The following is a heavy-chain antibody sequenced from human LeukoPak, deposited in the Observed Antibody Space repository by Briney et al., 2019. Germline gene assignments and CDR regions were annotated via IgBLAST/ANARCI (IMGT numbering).Heavy chain of an antibody. CDR2: IIPVFGTT. J-gene: IGHJ4*02. CDR1: GGTFRSYV. CDR3: ARGCSTTSCYDY. D-gene: IGHD2-2*01. Sequence: SVKVSCKASGGTFRSYVVSWVRQAPGQGLEWMGGIIPVFGTTDYAQKFQGRVTITTDESTSTAYMELSSPRSEDTAVYYCARGCSTTSCYDYWGQGTLVTVSS. V-gene: IGHV1-69*05.